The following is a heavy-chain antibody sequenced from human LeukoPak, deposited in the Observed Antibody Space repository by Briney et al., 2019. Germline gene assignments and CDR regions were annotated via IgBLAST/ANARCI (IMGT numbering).Heavy chain of an antibody. CDR2: ISSSSTTI. CDR3: ARDGGDAFDI. Sequence: QTGGSLRLSCAASAFTFSSYSMNWVRQAPGKGLEWVSYISSSSTTIYYADSVKGRLTISRDNARNSLYLQMNSLRVEDTAVYYCARDGGDAFDIWGQGTMVTVSS. V-gene: IGHV3-48*04. CDR1: AFTFSSYS. D-gene: IGHD2-15*01. J-gene: IGHJ3*02.